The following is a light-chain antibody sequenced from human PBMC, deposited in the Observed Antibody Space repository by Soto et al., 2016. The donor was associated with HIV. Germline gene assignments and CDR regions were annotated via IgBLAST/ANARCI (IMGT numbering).Light chain of an antibody. J-gene: IGKJ3*01. CDR2: GAS. V-gene: IGKV1-8*01. Sequence: IQMTQSPSSFSASTGDRVTLTCRASQGISNSLAWYQQNPGKAPKLLIYGASSLQSGVPSRFSGSGSGTEFTLTISCLQSEDFATYYCQQYYTYPRTFGPGTKVDLK. CDR1: QGISNS. CDR3: QQYYTYPRT.